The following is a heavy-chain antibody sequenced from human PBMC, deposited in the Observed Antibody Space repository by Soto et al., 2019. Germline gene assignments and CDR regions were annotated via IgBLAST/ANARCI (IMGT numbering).Heavy chain of an antibody. V-gene: IGHV2-5*02. CDR3: IQSRCGGDCLQSYASHYCYGMDV. J-gene: IGHJ6*02. CDR1: GFSLSTSGVG. D-gene: IGHD2-21*02. CDR2: IYLDDDK. Sequence: QITLKESGPTLVKPTQTLTLTCTFSGFSLSTSGVGVCWIRQPPGQTLLLLAPIYLDDDKRYSSSLRSMLTIYKDTSKNRVVLTMTDMDPVDTATYYCIQSRCGGDCLQSYASHYCYGMDVWGQGTTVTVSS.